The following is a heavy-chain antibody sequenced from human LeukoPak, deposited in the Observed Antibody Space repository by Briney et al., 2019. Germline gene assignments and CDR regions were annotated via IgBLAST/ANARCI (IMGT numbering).Heavy chain of an antibody. CDR2: INHGGRT. Sequence: PSETLSLTCAVYGGSFSGYYWSWIRQPPGKGLEWIGEINHGGRTKYNPSLKSRVTISVDTSKNQFSLKLSSVTAADTAVYYCARRVGRYFGERAYYYNYMDVWGKGTTVTISS. V-gene: IGHV4-34*01. J-gene: IGHJ6*03. CDR3: ARRVGRYFGERAYYYNYMDV. CDR1: GGSFSGYY. D-gene: IGHD3-10*01.